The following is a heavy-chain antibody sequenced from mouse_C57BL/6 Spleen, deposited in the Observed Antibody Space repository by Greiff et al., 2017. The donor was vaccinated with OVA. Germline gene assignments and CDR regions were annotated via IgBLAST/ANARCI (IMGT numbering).Heavy chain of an antibody. CDR3: TRDYGSSSWFAY. Sequence: VQLQQSGAELVKPGASVKISCKASGYAFSSYWMNWVKQRPGKGLEWIGQIYPGDGDTNYNGKFKGKATLTADKSSSTAYMQLSSLTSEDSAVYYCTRDYGSSSWFAYWGQGTLVTVSA. V-gene: IGHV1-80*01. D-gene: IGHD1-1*01. CDR2: IYPGDGDT. J-gene: IGHJ3*01. CDR1: GYAFSSYW.